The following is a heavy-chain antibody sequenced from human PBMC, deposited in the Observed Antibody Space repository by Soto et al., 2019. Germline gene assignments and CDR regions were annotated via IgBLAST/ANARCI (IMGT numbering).Heavy chain of an antibody. CDR1: GYSFTSYW. CDR3: ARHSQGYCSGGSYYPSAFDI. CDR2: IYPGDSDT. D-gene: IGHD2-15*01. J-gene: IGHJ3*02. V-gene: IGHV5-51*01. Sequence: GESLKISCKGSGYSFTSYWIGWVRQMPGKGLEWMGIIYPGDSDTRYSPSFQGQVTISADKSISTAYLQWSSLKASDTAMYYCARHSQGYCSGGSYYPSAFDIWGQGTMVTVSS.